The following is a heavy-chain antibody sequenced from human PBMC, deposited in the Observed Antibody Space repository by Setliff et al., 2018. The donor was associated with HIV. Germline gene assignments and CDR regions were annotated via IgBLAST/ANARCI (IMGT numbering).Heavy chain of an antibody. D-gene: IGHD6-19*01. J-gene: IGHJ4*02. Sequence: GASVKVSCKASGYTFTSYGISWVRQAPGQGREWMGWISAYNGNTDYAQKLQGRVTLTTDTSTSTAYMELRSLRSDDTAVYYCARDPPSSGWYRADYWGQGTLVTVSS. V-gene: IGHV1-18*01. CDR3: ARDPPSSGWYRADY. CDR1: GYTFTSYG. CDR2: ISAYNGNT.